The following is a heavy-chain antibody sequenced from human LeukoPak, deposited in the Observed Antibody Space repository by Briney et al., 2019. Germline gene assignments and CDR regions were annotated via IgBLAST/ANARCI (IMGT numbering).Heavy chain of an antibody. CDR3: AKRPYYFDSSGYYQDFDS. CDR2: ISSSSSYI. V-gene: IGHV3-21*04. Sequence: GGSLRLSCAASGFTFSSYSMNWVRQAPGKGLEWVSSISSSSSYIYYADSVKGRFTISRDNSKNTLYLQMNSLRAEDTAVYYCAKRPYYFDSSGYYQDFDSWGQGTLVTVSS. J-gene: IGHJ4*02. CDR1: GFTFSSYS. D-gene: IGHD3-22*01.